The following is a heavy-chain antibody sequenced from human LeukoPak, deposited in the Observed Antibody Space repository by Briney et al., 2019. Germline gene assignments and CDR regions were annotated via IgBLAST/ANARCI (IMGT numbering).Heavy chain of an antibody. CDR3: AKDPRRYSSSAGWFDP. Sequence: GRSLRLSCAASGFTFDDYAMHWIRQAPGKGLEWVSGISWNSGSIGYADSVKGRFTISRDNAKNSLYLQMNSLRAEDTALYYCAKDPRRYSSSAGWFDPWGQGTLVTVSS. V-gene: IGHV3-9*01. CDR1: GFTFDDYA. D-gene: IGHD6-6*01. CDR2: ISWNSGSI. J-gene: IGHJ5*02.